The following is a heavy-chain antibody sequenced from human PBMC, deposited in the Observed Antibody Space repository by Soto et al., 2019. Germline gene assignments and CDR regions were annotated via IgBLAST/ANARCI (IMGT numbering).Heavy chain of an antibody. CDR1: GYTLTELS. V-gene: IGHV1-24*01. CDR2: FDPEDGET. D-gene: IGHD2-15*01. J-gene: IGHJ3*02. Sequence: ASVKVSCKVSGYTLTELSMHWVRQAPGKGLEWMGGFDPEDGETIYAQEFQGRVTMTEDTSTDTAYMELSSLRSEDTAVYYCATGYCSGGSCQAGAFDIWGQGTMVTVSS. CDR3: ATGYCSGGSCQAGAFDI.